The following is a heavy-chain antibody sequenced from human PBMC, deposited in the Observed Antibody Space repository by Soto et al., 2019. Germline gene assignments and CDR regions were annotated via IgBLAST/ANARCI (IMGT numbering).Heavy chain of an antibody. CDR3: ARDKSVSGNSPYALVRKQQLFDY. Sequence: GGSLRLSCAASGFTFSSYWMHWVRQAPGKGLVWVSRINSDGSSTSYADSVKGRFTISRDNAKNTLYLQMNSLRAEDTAVYYCARDKSVSGNSPYALVRKQQLFDYWGQGTLVTVSS. D-gene: IGHD6-13*01. CDR1: GFTFSSYW. V-gene: IGHV3-74*01. J-gene: IGHJ4*02. CDR2: INSDGSST.